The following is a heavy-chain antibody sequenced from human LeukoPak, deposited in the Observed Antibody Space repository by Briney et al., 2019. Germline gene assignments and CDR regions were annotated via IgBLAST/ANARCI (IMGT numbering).Heavy chain of an antibody. D-gene: IGHD5-18*01. CDR2: ISSSSSTI. Sequence: GGSLRLSCAASGFTFSNFNINWVRQAPGKGLEWVSYISSSSSTIYYADSVKGRFTISRDNAKNSLYLQMNSLRAEDTAVYYCARSPDGYTYGYLYWGQGTLVTVSS. J-gene: IGHJ4*02. CDR3: ARSPDGYTYGYLY. CDR1: GFTFSNFN. V-gene: IGHV3-48*04.